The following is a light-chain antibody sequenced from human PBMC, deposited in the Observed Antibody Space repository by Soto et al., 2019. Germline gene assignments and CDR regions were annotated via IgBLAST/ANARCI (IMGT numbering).Light chain of an antibody. V-gene: IGKV3-20*01. CDR1: QSVSSTF. CDR2: GAS. Sequence: EIVLTQSPGTLSVTPGERATLSCRASQSVSSTFLAWYQQKPGQAPKVLIYGASTRATGIPDRFSGSGSGTDFTLTISRLEPEDFAMYYCQQYESSRTFGQGTKVEMK. CDR3: QQYESSRT. J-gene: IGKJ1*01.